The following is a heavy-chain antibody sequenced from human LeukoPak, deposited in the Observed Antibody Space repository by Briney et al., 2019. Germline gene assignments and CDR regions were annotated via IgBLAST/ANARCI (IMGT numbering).Heavy chain of an antibody. CDR2: ISGSGGST. J-gene: IGHJ4*02. CDR3: AKGRRRADYYDSSGYYLRSAYFDY. CDR1: GFTFSSYA. D-gene: IGHD3-22*01. Sequence: PGGSLRLSCAASGFTFSSYAMSWIRQAPGKGLEWVSAISGSGGSTYYADSVKGRFTISRDNSKNTLYLQMNSLRAEDTAVYYCAKGRRRADYYDSSGYYLRSAYFDYWGQGTLVTVSS. V-gene: IGHV3-23*01.